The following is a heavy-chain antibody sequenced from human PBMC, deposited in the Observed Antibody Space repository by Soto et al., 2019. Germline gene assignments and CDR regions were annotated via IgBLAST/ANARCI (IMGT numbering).Heavy chain of an antibody. Sequence: SETLSPAYHNYGGTVTAYYWNWIRQPPGKGLEWIGEINHTGGTHYNPSLKSRVTMSVDTSKNQFSLRLSSVTAADTAIYYCATRITVFGLLIPPFDPWGQGTQVT. CDR1: GGTVTAYY. J-gene: IGHJ5*02. D-gene: IGHD3-3*01. CDR2: INHTGGT. CDR3: ATRITVFGLLIPPFDP. V-gene: IGHV4-34*08.